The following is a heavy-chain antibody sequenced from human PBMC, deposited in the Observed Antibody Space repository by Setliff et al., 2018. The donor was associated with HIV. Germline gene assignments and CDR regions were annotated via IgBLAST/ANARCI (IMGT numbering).Heavy chain of an antibody. CDR1: GGTFSTYV. J-gene: IGHJ4*02. D-gene: IGHD2-21*01. V-gene: IGHV1-69*13. CDR3: ARYALCSDDCSDEGADI. Sequence: SVKVSCKTSGGTFSTYVISWVRQAPGQGLEWMGGIITIFGTPNYAQKFQDRVTITADESTTTVYMELRSLRSDDTAVYYCARYALCSDDCSDEGADIWGQGTLVTVSS. CDR2: IITIFGTP.